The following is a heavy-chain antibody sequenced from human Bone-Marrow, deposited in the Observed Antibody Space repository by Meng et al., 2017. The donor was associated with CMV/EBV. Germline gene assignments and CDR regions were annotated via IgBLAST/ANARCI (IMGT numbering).Heavy chain of an antibody. J-gene: IGHJ4*02. V-gene: IGHV3-48*04. CDR3: AKDSSDYGGSYFDY. CDR2: ISSSSSTI. CDR1: GFTFSSYS. Sequence: GGSLRLSCAASGFTFSSYSMNWVRQAPGKGLEWVSYISSSSSTIYYADSVKGRFTISRDNAKNSLYLQMNSLRTEDTALYYCAKDSSDYGGSYFDYWGQGTLVTVSS. D-gene: IGHD4/OR15-4a*01.